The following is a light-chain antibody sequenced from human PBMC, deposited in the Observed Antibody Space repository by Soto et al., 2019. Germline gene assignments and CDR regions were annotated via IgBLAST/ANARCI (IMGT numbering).Light chain of an antibody. J-gene: IGKJ1*01. CDR2: DAS. CDR1: QSVSSY. CDR3: QQYGGSPRT. V-gene: IGKV3-20*01. Sequence: PGERATLSCRASQSVSSYLAWYQQKPGQAPRLLIYDASTRATGIPDRFSGSGSGTDFTLTISRLEPEDFAVYYCQQYGGSPRTFGQGTKVDIK.